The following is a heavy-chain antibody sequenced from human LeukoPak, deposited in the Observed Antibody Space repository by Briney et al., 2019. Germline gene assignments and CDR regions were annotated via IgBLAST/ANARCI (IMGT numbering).Heavy chain of an antibody. Sequence: GGSLRLSCAASGLTFSGYWMNWVRQAPGKGLEWVANIKPDGSEKYYVDSVKGRFTISRDNAKNSLYLQMNSLRDEDTAVYYCATNLAIHFDYWGQGTLVTVSS. D-gene: IGHD2-21*01. V-gene: IGHV3-7*02. CDR1: GLTFSGYW. CDR2: IKPDGSEK. CDR3: ATNLAIHFDY. J-gene: IGHJ4*02.